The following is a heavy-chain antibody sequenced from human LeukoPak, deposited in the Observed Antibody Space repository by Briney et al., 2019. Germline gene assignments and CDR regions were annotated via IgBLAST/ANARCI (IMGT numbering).Heavy chain of an antibody. CDR3: AREGSYVPDH. CDR1: GASINNYY. Sequence: SETLSLTCTVSGASINNYYWGWIRQPPGKGREWIGYIYYSGSTNYNPSLKSRVTISIDTSRNQFSLKLSSVAAADAAVYYCAREGSYVPDHWGQGTLVTVSS. V-gene: IGHV4-59*01. CDR2: IYYSGST. D-gene: IGHD3-16*01. J-gene: IGHJ4*02.